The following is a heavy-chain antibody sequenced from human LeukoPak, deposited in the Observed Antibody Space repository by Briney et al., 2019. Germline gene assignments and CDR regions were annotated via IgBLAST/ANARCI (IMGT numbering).Heavy chain of an antibody. CDR3: ARVGTHDRTASSDY. CDR2: IYYTGNS. D-gene: IGHD1-7*01. J-gene: IGHJ4*02. CDR1: GDSINSGAYY. V-gene: IGHV4-31*03. Sequence: PSQTLSLTCTVSGDSINSGAYYWSWIRQHPGKGLEWIGYIYYTGNSYYNPSLRSRVSIAVDTSKNQFSLKLNSVTAADTAVYFCARVGTHDRTASSDYWGQGTLITVSS.